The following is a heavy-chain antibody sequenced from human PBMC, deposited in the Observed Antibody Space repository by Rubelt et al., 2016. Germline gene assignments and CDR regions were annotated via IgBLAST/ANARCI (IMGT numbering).Heavy chain of an antibody. V-gene: IGHV3-74*01. CDR1: AFALSTYW. D-gene: IGHD7-27*01. CDR3: AREAFRAGERYFDP. CDR2: INTDGRTT. Sequence: EVQLVESGGGLVQPGGSLRLSCTASAFALSTYWMNWVRQAPGKGLVWVSRINTDGRTTNYADSVQGRFTISRDDAQNTLYLQMSSLRTEDTAIYYCAREAFRAGERYFDPWGRGTLVTVSS. J-gene: IGHJ2*01.